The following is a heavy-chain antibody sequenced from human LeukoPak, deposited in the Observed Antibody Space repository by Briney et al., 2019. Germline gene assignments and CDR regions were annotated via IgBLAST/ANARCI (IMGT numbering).Heavy chain of an antibody. J-gene: IGHJ4*02. CDR2: ITGGGSGI. D-gene: IGHD3-9*01. V-gene: IGHV3-23*01. CDR3: AKWGDYDVLTGYYVSDY. Sequence: GASLRLSCAASGFTFSNYAMSWVRQAPGKGLEWVSAITGGGSGIYYADSMKSRFTISRDSSKNTLYLQINSLRAEDMAVYYCAKWGDYDVLTGYYVSDYWGQGTLVTVSS. CDR1: GFTFSNYA.